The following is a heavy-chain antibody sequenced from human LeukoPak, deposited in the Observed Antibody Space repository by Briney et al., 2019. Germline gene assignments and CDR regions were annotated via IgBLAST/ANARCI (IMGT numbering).Heavy chain of an antibody. V-gene: IGHV4-30-4*01. D-gene: IGHD2-21*02. J-gene: IGHJ2*01. Sequence: PSETLSLTCTVSGGSISSGDYYWSWIRQPPGKGLEWIGYIYYSGSTYYNPSLKSRVTISVDTSKNQFSLKLSSVTAADTAVYYCARAGCGGDCYLGVPYFDLWGRGTLVTVSS. CDR1: GGSISSGDYY. CDR3: ARAGCGGDCYLGVPYFDL. CDR2: IYYSGST.